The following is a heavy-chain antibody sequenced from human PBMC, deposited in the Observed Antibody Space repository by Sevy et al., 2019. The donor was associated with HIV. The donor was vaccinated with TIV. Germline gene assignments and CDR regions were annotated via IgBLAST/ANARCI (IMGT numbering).Heavy chain of an antibody. V-gene: IGHV3-7*01. CDR1: EFIFTGYW. Sequence: GGSLRLSCAASEFIFTGYWMNWVRQAPGKGLEWVANIDQDGSDKGYVDSVRGRFTISRDNANNFLYIQMSSLRADDTAVYYCARAGGWGNINHSNQILDIWGHGTKVTVSS. CDR3: ARAGGWGNINHSNQILDI. J-gene: IGHJ3*02. CDR2: IDQDGSDK. D-gene: IGHD3-16*01.